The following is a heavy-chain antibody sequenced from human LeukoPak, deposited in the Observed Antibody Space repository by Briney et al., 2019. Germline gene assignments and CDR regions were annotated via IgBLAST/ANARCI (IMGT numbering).Heavy chain of an antibody. CDR3: ARDQEMAAGTFYYYYYGMDV. CDR1: GFTVSSNY. D-gene: IGHD6-13*01. CDR2: IYSGGST. V-gene: IGHV3-66*01. J-gene: IGHJ6*02. Sequence: GGSLRLSCAASGFTVSSNYMSWVRQAPGKGLEWVSVIYSGGSTYYADSVKGRFTISRDNSKYTLYLQMNSLRAEDTAVYYCARDQEMAAGTFYYYYYGMDVWGQGTTVTVSS.